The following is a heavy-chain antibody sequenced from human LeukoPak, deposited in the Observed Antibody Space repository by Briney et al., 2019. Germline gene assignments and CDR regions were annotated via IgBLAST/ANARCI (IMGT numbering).Heavy chain of an antibody. CDR2: ISSSSSYI. CDR3: ARDHYYDSSGYYSWFDP. D-gene: IGHD3-22*01. Sequence: GGSLRLSCAASGFTFSSYSMNWVRQAPGKGLEWVSSISSSSSYIYHADSVKGRFTISRDNAKNSLYLQMNSLRAEDTAVYYCARDHYYDSSGYYSWFDPWGQGTLVTVSS. CDR1: GFTFSSYS. J-gene: IGHJ5*02. V-gene: IGHV3-21*01.